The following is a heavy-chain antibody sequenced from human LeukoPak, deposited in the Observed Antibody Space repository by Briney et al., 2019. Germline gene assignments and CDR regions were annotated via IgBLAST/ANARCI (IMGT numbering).Heavy chain of an antibody. CDR3: ARGLRYFDWNLGPRPNYFDY. J-gene: IGHJ4*02. CDR1: GDSVSSNSVA. CDR2: TYYRSKWYN. V-gene: IGHV6-1*01. Sequence: SQTLSLTCAISGDSVSSNSVAWNWIRQSPSRGLEWLGRTYYRSKWYNDYAVSVKSRITINPDTSKNQFSLKLSSVTAADTAVYYCARGLRYFDWNLGPRPNYFDYWGQGTLVTVSS. D-gene: IGHD3-9*01.